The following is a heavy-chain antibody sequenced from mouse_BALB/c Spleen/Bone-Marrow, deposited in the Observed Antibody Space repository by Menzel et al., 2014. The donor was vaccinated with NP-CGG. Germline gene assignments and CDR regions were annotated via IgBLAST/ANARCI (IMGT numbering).Heavy chain of an antibody. D-gene: IGHD1-1*01. V-gene: IGHV1-74*01. Sequence: QVHVKQSGAELVRPGASVKPSCKASGYSFTSYWMNWVKQRPGQGLEWIGMIHPSDTETRLNQRFKDKATLTVDKSSSTAYMQLSSPTSEDSAVYYCARLEGNYGSTFAYWGQGTLVTVSA. J-gene: IGHJ3*01. CDR2: IHPSDTET. CDR1: GYSFTSYW. CDR3: ARLEGNYGSTFAY.